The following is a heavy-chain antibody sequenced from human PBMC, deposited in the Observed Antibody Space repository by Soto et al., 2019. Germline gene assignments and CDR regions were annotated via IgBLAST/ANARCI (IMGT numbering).Heavy chain of an antibody. D-gene: IGHD1-26*01. CDR3: ATGAPLPFIVIRRRPTSFHP. Sequence: SETLSLTCTVSGGFISSYYWSWIRQPPGKELEWIGYMYYGGRTNYNPSLKSRVTISVDTSKMQVSLKLRSVTAADTAVYFCATGAPLPFIVIRRRPTSFHPRCKATVGTVFS. V-gene: IGHV4-59*08. CDR2: MYYGGRT. J-gene: IGHJ5*02. CDR1: GGFISSYY.